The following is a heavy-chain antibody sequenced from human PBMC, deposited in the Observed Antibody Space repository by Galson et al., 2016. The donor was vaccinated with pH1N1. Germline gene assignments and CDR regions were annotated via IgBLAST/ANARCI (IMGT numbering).Heavy chain of an antibody. CDR3: ARRMGSSEWGYYFDY. D-gene: IGHD3-10*01. CDR2: IKQDGSEK. J-gene: IGHJ4*02. Sequence: SLRLSCAASGFTFSNYWMSWVRQAPGKGLEWVANIKQDGSEKYYVDSVKGRFTISRDNAKNSLYLQMNSLRAEDTAAYYCARRMGSSEWGYYFDYWGQGTLVTVSS. V-gene: IGHV3-7*01. CDR1: GFTFSNYW.